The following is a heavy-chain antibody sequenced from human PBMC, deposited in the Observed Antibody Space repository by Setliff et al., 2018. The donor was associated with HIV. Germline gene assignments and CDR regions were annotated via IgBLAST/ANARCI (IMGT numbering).Heavy chain of an antibody. J-gene: IGHJ2*01. CDR3: ARGRKGTAITPNWYFDL. CDR1: GGSISSGNYY. Sequence: SETLSLTCTVSGGSISSGNYYWSWIRQPAGKGLEWIGHLYASGSTNYNPSLKSRVTISVDTSKTQFSLKLRSVTAADAAVYYCARGRKGTAITPNWYFDLWGRGTLVTVSS. CDR2: LYASGST. D-gene: IGHD1-20*01. V-gene: IGHV4-61*09.